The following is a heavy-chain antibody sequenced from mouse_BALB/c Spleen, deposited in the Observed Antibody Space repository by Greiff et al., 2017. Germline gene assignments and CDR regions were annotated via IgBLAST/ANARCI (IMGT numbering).Heavy chain of an antibody. J-gene: IGHJ4*01. Sequence: EVKLQESGPELVKPGASVKISCKASGYSFTGYFMNWVKQSHGKSLEWIGRINPYNGDTFYNQKFKGKATLTVDKSSSTAHMELLSLTSEDSAVYYCGRERGYDYDGHAMDYWGQGTSVTVSS. CDR2: INPYNGDT. D-gene: IGHD2-4*01. CDR3: GRERGYDYDGHAMDY. CDR1: GYSFTGYF. V-gene: IGHV1-37*01.